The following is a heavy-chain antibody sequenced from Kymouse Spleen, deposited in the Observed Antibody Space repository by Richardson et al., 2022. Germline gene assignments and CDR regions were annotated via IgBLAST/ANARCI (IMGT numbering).Heavy chain of an antibody. CDR1: GFTFSSYS. V-gene: IGHV3-21*03. J-gene: IGHJ5*02. CDR3: AREGITMVREFDP. CDR2: ISSSSSYI. Sequence: EVQLVESGGGLVKPGGSLRLSCAASGFTFSSYSMNWVRQAPGKGLEWVSSISSSSSYIYYADSVKGRFTISRDNAKNSLYLQMNSLRAEDTAVYYCAREGITMVREFDPWGQGTLVTVSS. D-gene: IGHD3-10*01.